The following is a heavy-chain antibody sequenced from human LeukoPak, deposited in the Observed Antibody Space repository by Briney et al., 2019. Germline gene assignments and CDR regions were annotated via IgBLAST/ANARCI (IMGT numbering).Heavy chain of an antibody. V-gene: IGHV3-48*04. CDR3: ARQDYYYYMDV. Sequence: GGSLRLSCAASGFTFSNKSMNWVRQAPGKGLEWVSYISPSSSTIYYADSVKGRFTISRDNAKNSLYLQMNSLRAEDTAVYYCARQDYYYYMDVWGKGTTVTISS. J-gene: IGHJ6*03. CDR1: GFTFSNKS. CDR2: ISPSSSTI.